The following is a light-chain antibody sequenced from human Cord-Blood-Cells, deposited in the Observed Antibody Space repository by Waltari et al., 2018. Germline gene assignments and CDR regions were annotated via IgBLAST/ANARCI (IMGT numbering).Light chain of an antibody. CDR2: ECS. J-gene: IGLJ2*01. CDR1: SSDVGSYNL. Sequence: QSALTQPASVSGSPGQSITISCTGTSSDVGSYNLVSWYQQHPGKAPKLMIYECSKRHSGVSNRFSGSKSGNTASLTISGLQAEDEADYYCCSYAGSSNVVFGGGTKLTVL. V-gene: IGLV2-23*01. CDR3: CSYAGSSNVV.